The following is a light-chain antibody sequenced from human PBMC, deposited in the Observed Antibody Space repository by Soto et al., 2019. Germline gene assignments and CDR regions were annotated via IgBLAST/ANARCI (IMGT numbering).Light chain of an antibody. Sequence: EIVLTQSPGTLSLSPGERATLSCRASQSVANSYLAWYQQKPGQAPRHLIYGASTRATGVPDRFSGSGTGTDFTLTISRLEPEDFAVYFCQQYGTSPGTFGQGTKVEVK. J-gene: IGKJ1*01. CDR3: QQYGTSPGT. V-gene: IGKV3-20*01. CDR1: QSVANSY. CDR2: GAS.